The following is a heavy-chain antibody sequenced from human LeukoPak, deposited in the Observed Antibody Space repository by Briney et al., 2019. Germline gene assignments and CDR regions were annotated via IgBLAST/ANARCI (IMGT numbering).Heavy chain of an antibody. Sequence: GGSLRLSCAASGFTFSSYAMSWVRQAPGEGLEWVSAISGSGGSTYYADSVKGRFTISRDNSKNTLYLQMNSLRAEDTAVYYCAKMYGSGSYGYYYYGMDVWGQGTTVTVSS. CDR2: ISGSGGST. CDR3: AKMYGSGSYGYYYYGMDV. J-gene: IGHJ6*02. V-gene: IGHV3-23*01. CDR1: GFTFSSYA. D-gene: IGHD3-10*01.